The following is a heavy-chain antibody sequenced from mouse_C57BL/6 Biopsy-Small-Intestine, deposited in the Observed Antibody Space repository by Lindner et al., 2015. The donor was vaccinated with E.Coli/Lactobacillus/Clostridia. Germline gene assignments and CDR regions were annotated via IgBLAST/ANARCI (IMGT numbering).Heavy chain of an antibody. CDR2: IYPGDGDT. J-gene: IGHJ2*01. Sequence: VQLQESGPELVKPGASVKISCKASGYAFSSSWMNWVKQRPGKGLEWIGRIYPGDGDTNYNGKFKGKATLTADKSSSTAYTQLSSLTSEDSAVYFCARDSPYFDYWGQGTTLTVSS. D-gene: IGHD2-12*01. CDR3: ARDSPYFDY. CDR1: GYAFSSSW. V-gene: IGHV1-82*01.